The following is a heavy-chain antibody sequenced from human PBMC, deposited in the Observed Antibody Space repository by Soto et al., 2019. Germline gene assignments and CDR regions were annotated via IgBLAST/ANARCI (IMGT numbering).Heavy chain of an antibody. J-gene: IGHJ4*02. CDR2: IYYSGTT. CDR1: GVSISNTSYY. CDR3: ARHGSY. V-gene: IGHV4-39*01. Sequence: QLQLQESGPGLVKPSETLSLICTVSGVSISNTSYYWGWIRQPPGKRLEWIGTIYYSGTTYYNPSLKGLVTITVDTSKNHFSLQLTSVTAADTAVYYCARHGSYWGQGTLVTGAS.